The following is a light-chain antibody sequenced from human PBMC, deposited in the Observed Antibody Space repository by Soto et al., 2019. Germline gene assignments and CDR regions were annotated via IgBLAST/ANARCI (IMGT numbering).Light chain of an antibody. J-gene: IGLJ2*01. Sequence: QSALTQPASVSGSPGQSITISCTGTYSDVGAYNYVSWYQHHPGKVPRLIIHDVTDRPSGVSNRFSGSKSGDTASLTISGLLAEDEDHYYCSSYTASSRVVFGGGTQLTVL. CDR3: SSYTASSRVV. CDR2: DVT. CDR1: YSDVGAYNY. V-gene: IGLV2-14*03.